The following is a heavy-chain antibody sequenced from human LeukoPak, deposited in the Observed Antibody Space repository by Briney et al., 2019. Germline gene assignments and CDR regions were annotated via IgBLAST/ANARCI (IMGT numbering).Heavy chain of an antibody. CDR2: ISSSSSTI. CDR3: ARVSSMVRRGMDV. CDR1: GFTSSSHS. Sequence: PGGSLRLSCAASGFTSSSHSMNSVRQAPGKGLEWVSYISSSSSTIYYADSVKGRFTISRDNAKNSLYLQMNSLRDEDTAVYYGARVSSMVRRGMDVWGQGTTVTVSS. V-gene: IGHV3-48*02. D-gene: IGHD3-10*01. J-gene: IGHJ6*02.